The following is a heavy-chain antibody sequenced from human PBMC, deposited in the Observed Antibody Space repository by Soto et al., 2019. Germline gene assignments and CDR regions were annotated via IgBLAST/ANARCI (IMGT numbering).Heavy chain of an antibody. V-gene: IGHV1-18*01. D-gene: IGHD6-13*01. J-gene: IGHJ5*01. CDR2: ISAYNGNT. CDR3: AGSSSWCRNWFDP. Sequence: QVQLVQSGAEVKKPGASVKVSCKASGYTFTSYGIIWVRQAPGQGLEWMGWISAYNGNTNYAQKLQGRVTMTTDTATSTAYRELRSLKSDDTAGDDWAGSSSWCRNWFDPWGQGTLVTVSS. CDR1: GYTFTSYG.